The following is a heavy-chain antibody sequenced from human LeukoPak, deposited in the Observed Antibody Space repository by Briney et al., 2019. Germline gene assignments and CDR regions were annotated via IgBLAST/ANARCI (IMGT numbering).Heavy chain of an antibody. D-gene: IGHD4-23*01. J-gene: IGHJ3*02. Sequence: GGSLRLSCAASGFTFSSYAMSWVRQAPGKGLEWVSRISGSGGSTYYADSVKGRFTISRDNSKNTLYLQMNSLRADDTAVYYCAKGTTYGGADDAFDIWGQGTMVTASS. CDR1: GFTFSSYA. V-gene: IGHV3-23*01. CDR3: AKGTTYGGADDAFDI. CDR2: ISGSGGST.